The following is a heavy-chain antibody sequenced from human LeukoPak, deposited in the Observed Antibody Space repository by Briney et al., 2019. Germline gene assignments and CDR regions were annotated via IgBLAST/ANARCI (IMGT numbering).Heavy chain of an antibody. J-gene: IGHJ4*02. CDR1: GFTFNRFY. Sequence: GGSLRLSCSASGFTFNRFYLHWVRQAPGKGLEFYADSVKGRFTISRDNSKNTLYLQMNSLRAEDTAVYYCAKTENYDFWSGYYALYWGQGTLVTVSS. D-gene: IGHD3-3*01. V-gene: IGHV3-66*01. CDR3: AKTENYDFWSGYYALY.